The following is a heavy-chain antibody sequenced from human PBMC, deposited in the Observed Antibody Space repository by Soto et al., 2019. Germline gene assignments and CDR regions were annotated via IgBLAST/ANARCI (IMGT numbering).Heavy chain of an antibody. V-gene: IGHV4-30-2*01. D-gene: IGHD5-12*01. CDR3: ASLATTSRSGQAGDY. CDR1: GGSISSGGYS. Sequence: QLQLQESGSGLVKPSQTLSLTCAVSGGSISSGGYSWSWIRQPPGKGLEWIGYIYHSGSTYYNPSLKSRVTIAVDRSKNQFSLKQSSVTAADTAVYYCASLATTSRSGQAGDYWCQGTLVTVSS. CDR2: IYHSGST. J-gene: IGHJ4*02.